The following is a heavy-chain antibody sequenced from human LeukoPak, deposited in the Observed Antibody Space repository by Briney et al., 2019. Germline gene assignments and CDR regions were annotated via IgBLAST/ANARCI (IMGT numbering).Heavy chain of an antibody. Sequence: GGSLRLSCAASGFTFSSYWMHWVRQAPGKGLVWVSRINSDGSSTSYADSVKGRFTISRDNAKNTVYLQMNSLRAEDTAVYYCARRGAWYSSSWYARLGNWFDPWGQGTLVTVSS. D-gene: IGHD6-13*01. CDR3: ARRGAWYSSSWYARLGNWFDP. J-gene: IGHJ5*02. V-gene: IGHV3-74*01. CDR2: INSDGSST. CDR1: GFTFSSYW.